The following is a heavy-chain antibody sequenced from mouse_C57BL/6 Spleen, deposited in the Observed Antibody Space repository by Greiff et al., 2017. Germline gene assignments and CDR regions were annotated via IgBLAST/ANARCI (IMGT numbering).Heavy chain of an antibody. CDR1: GFTFSDYA. V-gene: IGHV5-17*01. D-gene: IGHD4-1*01. J-gene: IGHJ4*01. Sequence: EVKLMESGGGLVKPGGSLKLSCAASGFTFSDYAMYWVRQAPEKGLEWVAYISSGSSSIYYADTVKGRFTISRDNAKNTLFLQMTSLRSEDTAMYYCANLRLDEYYAMCCWGQGASVTVYS. CDR2: ISSGSSSI. CDR3: ANLRLDEYYAMCC.